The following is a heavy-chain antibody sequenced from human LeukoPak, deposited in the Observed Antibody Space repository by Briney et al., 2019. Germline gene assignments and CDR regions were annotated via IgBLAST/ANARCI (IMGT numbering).Heavy chain of an antibody. D-gene: IGHD2-21*02. CDR1: GDSISSGSYY. CDR2: IYTSGSTINNPSLKNT. CDR3: ARDTALWTFDI. J-gene: IGHJ3*02. Sequence: SETLSLTCTVSGDSISSGSYYWTWIRQPAGKGLEWIGRIYTSGSTINNPSLKNTNYNPSLKSRLTMSVDRSKNQFSLKMTSVTAADTAMYYCARDTALWTFDIWGQGTMVTVSS. V-gene: IGHV4-61*02.